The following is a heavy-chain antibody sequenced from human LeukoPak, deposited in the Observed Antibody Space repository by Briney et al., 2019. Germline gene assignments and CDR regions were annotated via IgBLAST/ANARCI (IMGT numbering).Heavy chain of an antibody. Sequence: GASVKVSCKASGYTFTSYAMHWVRQAPGQRLEWMGWINAGNGNTKYSQKFQGRVTITRDTSASTAYMELSSRRSEDTAVYYLARGGIAAAGRKSDYWGQAPLVTVSS. J-gene: IGHJ4*02. V-gene: IGHV1-3*01. CDR2: INAGNGNT. CDR1: GYTFTSYA. D-gene: IGHD6-13*01. CDR3: ARGGIAAAGRKSDY.